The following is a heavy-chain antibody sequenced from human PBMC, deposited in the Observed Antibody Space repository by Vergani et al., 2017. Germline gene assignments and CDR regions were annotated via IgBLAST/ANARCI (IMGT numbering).Heavy chain of an antibody. CDR2: IFPGDSQI. Sequence: EVPLVQSGAEVKKPGESLKISCKGSGFSFSTYWIGWVRQLPGKGLEWMGRIFPGDSQIRSSLSFQGRVTISADKSISTAYLQWYSLQASDTAMYYCARLGDGYFFHGFDIWGQGTAVTVSS. CDR1: GFSFSTYW. V-gene: IGHV5-51*01. D-gene: IGHD2-21*02. CDR3: ARLGDGYFFHGFDI. J-gene: IGHJ3*02.